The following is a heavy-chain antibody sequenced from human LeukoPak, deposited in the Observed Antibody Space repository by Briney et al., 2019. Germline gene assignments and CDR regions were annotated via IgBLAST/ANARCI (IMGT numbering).Heavy chain of an antibody. V-gene: IGHV3-33*01. CDR2: IWYDGNNK. Sequence: GGSLRLSCAASGFTFSSYGMHWVRQAPGKGLEWVALIWYDGNNKYYADSVKGRFTISRDNSKNTLYLQMNSLRAEDTAVYYCARELTYYYDSSGYYSPYFDYWGQGTLVTVSS. CDR1: GFTFSSYG. CDR3: ARELTYYYDSSGYYSPYFDY. J-gene: IGHJ4*02. D-gene: IGHD3-22*01.